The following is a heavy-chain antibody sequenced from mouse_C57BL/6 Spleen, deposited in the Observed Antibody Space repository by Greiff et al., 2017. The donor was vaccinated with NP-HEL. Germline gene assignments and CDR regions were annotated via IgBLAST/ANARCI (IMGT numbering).Heavy chain of an antibody. CDR1: GYTFTSYW. Sequence: QVQLQQPGAELVMPGASVKLSCKASGYTFTSYWMHWVKQRPGQGLEWIGEIDPSDSYTNYHQKFKGQSTLTVDKSSSTASMQLSSLTSEDSAVYYCASGVLMLRETWFAYWGQGTLVTVSA. CDR3: ASGVLMLRETWFAY. V-gene: IGHV1-69*01. CDR2: IDPSDSYT. J-gene: IGHJ3*01. D-gene: IGHD3-2*02.